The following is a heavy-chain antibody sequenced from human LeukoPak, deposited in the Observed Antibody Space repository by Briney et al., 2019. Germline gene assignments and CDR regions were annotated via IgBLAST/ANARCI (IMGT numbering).Heavy chain of an antibody. V-gene: IGHV4-61*02. CDR3: ARAETLAAIYFDF. CDR2: IYISGRT. CDR1: GGSINSGSYY. J-gene: IGHJ4*02. Sequence: TSETLSLTCTVSGGSINSGSYYWSWIRQPAGKGLEWIGRIYISGRTNYNPSLKSRVTISVDTSKNQFSLKLNSVTAADTAMYYCARAETLAAIYFDFWGQGSLVTVSS. D-gene: IGHD6-25*01.